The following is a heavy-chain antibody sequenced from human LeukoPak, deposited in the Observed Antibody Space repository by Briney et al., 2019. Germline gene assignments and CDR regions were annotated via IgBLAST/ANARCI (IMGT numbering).Heavy chain of an antibody. CDR3: ARGVSTAPQVAGTKWRGDY. CDR1: GFTFSSYW. V-gene: IGHV3-74*01. D-gene: IGHD6-19*01. Sequence: GGSLRLSCAASGFTFSSYWMHWVRQGPGKGLVWVSRINSDGSSTSYADSVKGRFTLSRDNAKNMLYLQMNSLRAEDTAVYYCARGVSTAPQVAGTKWRGDYWGQGTLVTVSS. CDR2: INSDGSST. J-gene: IGHJ4*02.